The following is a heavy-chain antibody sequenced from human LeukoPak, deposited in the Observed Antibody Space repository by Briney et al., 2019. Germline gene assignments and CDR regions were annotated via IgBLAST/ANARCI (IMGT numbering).Heavy chain of an antibody. CDR2: INPSGGGT. J-gene: IGHJ4*02. V-gene: IGHV1-2*02. D-gene: IGHD6-19*01. Sequence: GASVKVSCKASGYTFTGYYMHWVRQAPGQGLEWMGWINPSGGGTNYAQNFQGRVTMTRDTSISTAYMELSRLRSDDTAIYYCARENNSGWYRKAAFDYWGQGTLVTVTS. CDR3: ARENNSGWYRKAAFDY. CDR1: GYTFTGYY.